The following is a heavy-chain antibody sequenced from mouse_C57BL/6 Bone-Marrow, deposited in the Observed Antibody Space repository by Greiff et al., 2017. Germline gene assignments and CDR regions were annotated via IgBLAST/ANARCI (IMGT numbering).Heavy chain of an antibody. CDR3: AIYYGSSYGNYAMDY. Sequence: QVQLKESDAELVKPGASVKISCKVSGYTFTDHTIHWMKQRPEQGLEWIGYIYPRDGSTKYNEKFKGKATLTADKSSSTAYMQLNSLTSEDSAVYFCAIYYGSSYGNYAMDYWGQGTSVTVSS. CDR2: IYPRDGST. D-gene: IGHD1-1*01. CDR1: GYTFTDHT. J-gene: IGHJ4*01. V-gene: IGHV1-78*01.